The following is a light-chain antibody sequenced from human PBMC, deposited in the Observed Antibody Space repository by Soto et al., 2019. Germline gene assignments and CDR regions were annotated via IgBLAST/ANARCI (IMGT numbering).Light chain of an antibody. CDR1: SSNIGAGYD. J-gene: IGLJ1*01. CDR2: GNS. V-gene: IGLV1-40*01. Sequence: QSVLTQPPSVSGAPGQRVTISCTGSSSNIGAGYDVHWYQQLPGTAPKLLIYGNSNRPSGVPDRFSGAKSGTSASLAITGLQAENEADYYCQSYDTSLIDYVFGTATKVTVL. CDR3: QSYDTSLIDYV.